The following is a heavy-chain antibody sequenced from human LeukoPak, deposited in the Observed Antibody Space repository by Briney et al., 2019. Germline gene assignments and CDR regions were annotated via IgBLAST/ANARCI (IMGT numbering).Heavy chain of an antibody. CDR3: AKTEQLDA. J-gene: IGHJ5*02. CDR2: ISYDGSNK. CDR1: GFTFRSYA. V-gene: IGHV3-30-3*02. Sequence: GGSLRLSCVVSGFTFRSYAMHWVRQAPGKGLEWVAVISYDGSNKYYADSVKGRFTISRDNSKNTLYLQMNSLRAEDTAVYYCAKTEQLDAWGQGTLVTVSS. D-gene: IGHD6-13*01.